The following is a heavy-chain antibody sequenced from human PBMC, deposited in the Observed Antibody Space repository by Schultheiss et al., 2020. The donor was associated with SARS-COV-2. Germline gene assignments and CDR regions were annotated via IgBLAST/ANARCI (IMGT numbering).Heavy chain of an antibody. V-gene: IGHV3-9*01. CDR3: AKVKYYDSSTLMT. CDR1: GFTFDDYA. Sequence: GGSLRLSCAASGFTFDDYAMHWVRQAPGKGLEWVSGISWNSGIIGYVDSVKGRFTISRDNSKNTLYLQMNSLRAEDTAVYYCAKVKYYDSSTLMTWGQGTLVTVSS. D-gene: IGHD3-22*01. J-gene: IGHJ5*02. CDR2: ISWNSGII.